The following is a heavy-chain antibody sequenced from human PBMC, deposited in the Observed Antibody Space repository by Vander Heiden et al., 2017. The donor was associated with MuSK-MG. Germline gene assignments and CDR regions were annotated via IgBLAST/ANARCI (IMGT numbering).Heavy chain of an antibody. Sequence: EVQLVESGGGLVQPGGSLRLSCAASGFTFSSYWMSWVRQAPGKGLEWVANIKQDGSEKYFVDSVKGRFIISRDNAKNSLYLQMSSLRAEDTAVYYCARALWFGEFLDYWGQGALVTVSS. CDR1: GFTFSSYW. J-gene: IGHJ4*02. CDR3: ARALWFGEFLDY. D-gene: IGHD3-10*01. CDR2: IKQDGSEK. V-gene: IGHV3-7*03.